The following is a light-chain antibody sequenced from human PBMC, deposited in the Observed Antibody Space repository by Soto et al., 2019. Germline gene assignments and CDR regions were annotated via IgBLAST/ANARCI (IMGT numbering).Light chain of an antibody. V-gene: IGKV1-5*01. CDR3: QQYGTSPLT. CDR2: AAS. J-gene: IGKJ4*01. CDR1: QSVSGW. Sequence: DIQMTQSPSTLSASVGDTVTVTCRASQSVSGWLAWYQQKPGEAPKLLIYAASSLQSGVPSRFSGSGSGTDFTLTISRLEPEDFAVYYCQQYGTSPLTFGGGTKVDIK.